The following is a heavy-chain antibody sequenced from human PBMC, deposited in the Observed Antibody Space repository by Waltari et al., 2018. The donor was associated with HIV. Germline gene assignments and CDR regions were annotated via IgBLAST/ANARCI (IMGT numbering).Heavy chain of an antibody. V-gene: IGHV4-34*01. CDR2: INHSGST. J-gene: IGHJ3*02. Sequence: QVQLQQWGAGLLKPSETLSLTCAVYGGSFSGYYWSWIRQPPGKGLEWIGEINHSGSTNYNPSLKSRVTISVDTSKNQFSLKLSSVTAADTAVYYWARSYLDAFDIWGQGTMVTVSS. CDR3: ARSYLDAFDI. D-gene: IGHD2-2*02. CDR1: GGSFSGYY.